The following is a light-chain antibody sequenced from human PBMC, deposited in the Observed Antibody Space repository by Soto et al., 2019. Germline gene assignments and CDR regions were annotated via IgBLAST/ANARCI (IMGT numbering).Light chain of an antibody. CDR2: EVS. V-gene: IGLV2-14*01. J-gene: IGLJ1*01. Sequence: QSVLTQPASVSGSPGQPVAISCTGTSSDVGASNYISWYQQHPGKAPKLLLSEVSNRPSGVSDRFSGSKSGNTASLTISGLQAEDEADYYCSSLTTSFTYVFGTGTKVTVL. CDR1: SSDVGASNY. CDR3: SSLTTSFTYV.